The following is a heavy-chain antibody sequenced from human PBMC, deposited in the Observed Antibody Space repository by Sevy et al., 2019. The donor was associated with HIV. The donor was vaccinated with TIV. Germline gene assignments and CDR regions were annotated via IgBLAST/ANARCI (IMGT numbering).Heavy chain of an antibody. CDR2: IYHSGST. CDR1: GYSISSGYY. Sequence: SETLSLTCAVSGYSISSGYYWGWIRQPPGKGLEWIGSIYHSGSTYYNTSLKSRATISVDTSKNQFSLKLSSVTAADTAVYYCARGGVVVPAAILVRYNWFDPWGQGTLVTVSS. V-gene: IGHV4-38-2*01. CDR3: ARGGVVVPAAILVRYNWFDP. J-gene: IGHJ5*02. D-gene: IGHD2-2*02.